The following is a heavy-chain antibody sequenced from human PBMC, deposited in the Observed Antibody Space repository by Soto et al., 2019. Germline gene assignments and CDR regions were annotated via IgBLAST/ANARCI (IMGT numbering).Heavy chain of an antibody. V-gene: IGHV1-69*13. D-gene: IGHD3-3*01. CDR1: GGTFSSYA. CDR3: ARETSITIFGVVISDYGYYGMDV. J-gene: IGHJ6*02. CDR2: IIPIFGTA. Sequence: GASVKVSCKASGGTFSSYAISWVRQAPGQGLEWMGGIIPIFGTANYAQKFQGRVTITADESTSTAYMELSSLRSEDTAVYYCARETSITIFGVVISDYGYYGMDVWGHGTTVTVSS.